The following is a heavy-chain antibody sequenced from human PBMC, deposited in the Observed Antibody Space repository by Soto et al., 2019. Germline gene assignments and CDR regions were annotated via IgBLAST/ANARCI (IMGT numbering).Heavy chain of an antibody. Sequence: SETLSLTCSVSGGSISSGPYSWGWIRQPPGKGLEWIGTFHYSGRTYYSPSLESRVTISVDTSKNQFSLKVSSVTAAGTAVFYCARLAGYCSGTSCYGYYGMDVWGQGTTVTVSS. J-gene: IGHJ6*02. CDR2: FHYSGRT. CDR1: GGSISSGPYS. V-gene: IGHV4-39*01. CDR3: ARLAGYCSGTSCYGYYGMDV. D-gene: IGHD2-2*03.